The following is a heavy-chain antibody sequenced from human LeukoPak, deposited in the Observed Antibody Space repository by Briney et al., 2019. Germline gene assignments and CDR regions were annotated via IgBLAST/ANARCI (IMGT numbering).Heavy chain of an antibody. CDR3: ARGTEVAFDY. CDR1: GFTFSSHW. CDR2: MNRDESDT. V-gene: IGHV3-74*01. J-gene: IGHJ4*02. Sequence: GGSLRLSCVASGFTFSSHWMHWVRQTPEKGLVWVSRMNRDESDTNYADSVNGRFTISRDNAKNTLYLQMNSLRVEDTAKYYCARGTEVAFDYWGQGTLVTVSS.